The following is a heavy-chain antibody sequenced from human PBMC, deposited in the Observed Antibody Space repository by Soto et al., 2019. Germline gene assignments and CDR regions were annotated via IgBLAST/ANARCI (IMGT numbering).Heavy chain of an antibody. D-gene: IGHD3-16*01. CDR1: GFTFRSYG. CDR2: MSFDGSNK. CDR3: AFGNLSYYFDF. V-gene: IGHV3-33*03. J-gene: IGHJ4*02. Sequence: GGSLRLSCAASGFTFRSYGMHWVRQAPGKGLEWVALMSFDGSNKYYADSVRGRFTISSDNSKSTLYLQMNSLRAEDTAVYHCAFGNLSYYFDFWGQGTAVTVSS.